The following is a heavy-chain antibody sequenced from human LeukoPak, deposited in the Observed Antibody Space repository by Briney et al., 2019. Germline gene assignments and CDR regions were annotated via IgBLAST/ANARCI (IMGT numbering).Heavy chain of an antibody. Sequence: SETLSLTCTVSGGSISRSSYYWSWIRQPQGKGLEWIGSISDSGSTYYNPSLKSRVTISVDTSKNQFSLKLSSVTATDTAVYYCARQEGSGWCFDYWGQGTLVTVSS. V-gene: IGHV4-39*01. D-gene: IGHD6-13*01. J-gene: IGHJ4*02. CDR2: ISDSGST. CDR3: ARQEGSGWCFDY. CDR1: GGSISRSSYY.